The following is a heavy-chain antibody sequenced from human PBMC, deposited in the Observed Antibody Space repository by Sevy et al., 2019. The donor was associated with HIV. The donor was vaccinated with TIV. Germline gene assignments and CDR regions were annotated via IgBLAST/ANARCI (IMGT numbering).Heavy chain of an antibody. V-gene: IGHV3-23*01. CDR2: IGDSGGST. CDR1: GFTFTDYV. CDR3: ATDRISDWFFDS. D-gene: IGHD3-9*01. J-gene: IGHJ4*02. Sequence: GGSLRLSCTASGFTFTDYVMNWVRQAPGRGLEWVSSIGDSGGSTHYADSVKGRFTISRDNSKNTLYLHMNSLRAQDTAVYYCATDRISDWFFDSWGQGTLVTVSS.